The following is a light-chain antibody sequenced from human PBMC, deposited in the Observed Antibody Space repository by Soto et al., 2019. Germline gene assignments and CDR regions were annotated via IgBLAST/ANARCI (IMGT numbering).Light chain of an antibody. CDR1: SSDVGGYNL. CDR3: CSYAESSKTWL. Sequence: QSVLTQPASVSGSPGQSLTISCTGISSDVGGYNLVSWYQQHPGRAPKLLMYEGRKRPSGVSSRFSGAKSANTASLTISGLQAEDEADYYCCSYAESSKTWLFGGGTKLTVL. CDR2: EGR. V-gene: IGLV2-23*01. J-gene: IGLJ3*02.